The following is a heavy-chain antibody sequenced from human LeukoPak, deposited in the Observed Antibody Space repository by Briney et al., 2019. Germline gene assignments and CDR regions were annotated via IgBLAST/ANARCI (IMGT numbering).Heavy chain of an antibody. J-gene: IGHJ4*02. CDR2: IYSSGST. CDR1: GGSISSGSYY. Sequence: SETLSLTCTVSGGSISSGSYYWSWIRQPAGKGLEWIGRIYSSGSTDYNPSLKSRVTISVDTSKHQFSLKLSSGTAADTAVYYCARARAVGMIGYWGQGTLVTVSS. V-gene: IGHV4-61*02. D-gene: IGHD1-26*01. CDR3: ARARAVGMIGY.